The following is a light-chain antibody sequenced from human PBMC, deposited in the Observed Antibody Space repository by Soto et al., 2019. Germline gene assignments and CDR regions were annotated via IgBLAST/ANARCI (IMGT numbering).Light chain of an antibody. CDR1: QSVFFNSNKKNF. CDR2: WAS. J-gene: IGKJ5*01. CDR3: QQYFNSPIT. Sequence: DIVMTQSPDSLTESLGERATINCKSSQSVFFNSNKKNFLGWYQQKPGQPPKLLIYWASIRQSGVPDRFSGSGSGTDFTLTINSLQPEDVAVYYCQQYFNSPITFGQGTRLEIK. V-gene: IGKV4-1*01.